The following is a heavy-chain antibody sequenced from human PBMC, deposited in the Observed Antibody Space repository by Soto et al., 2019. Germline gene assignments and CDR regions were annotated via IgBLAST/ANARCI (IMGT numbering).Heavy chain of an antibody. D-gene: IGHD1-1*01. CDR2: IKNNADGGTA. CDR3: TTMNARDAFES. V-gene: IGHV3-15*01. J-gene: IGHJ3*02. Sequence: EEQLVESGGGLVERGGSLRLYCAASLLNFNIAWLSWVRQAPVKGLEWVGRIKNNADGGTADSAAPVKPRFIVSRDDSKSTLYLQMNSLKIEDTAMYYCTTMNARDAFESWGQGAMVTVSS. CDR1: LLNFNIAW.